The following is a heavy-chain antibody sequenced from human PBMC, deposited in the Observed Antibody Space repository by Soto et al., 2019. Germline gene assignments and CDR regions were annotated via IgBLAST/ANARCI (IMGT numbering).Heavy chain of an antibody. J-gene: IGHJ4*02. D-gene: IGHD3-22*01. CDR2: INHSGST. V-gene: IGHV4-34*01. CDR1: GGSFSGYY. CDR3: ARVPTTHDSSGYYGGFFDY. Sequence: SETLSLTCAVYGGSFSGYYLSWIRQPPGKGLEWIGEINHSGSTNYNPSLKSRVTISVDTSKNQFSLKLSSVTAADTAVYYCARVPTTHDSSGYYGGFFDYWGQGTLVTVSS.